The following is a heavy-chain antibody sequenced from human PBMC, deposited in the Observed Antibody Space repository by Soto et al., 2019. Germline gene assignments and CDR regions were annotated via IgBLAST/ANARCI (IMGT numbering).Heavy chain of an antibody. V-gene: IGHV3-23*01. Sequence: EVQLLESGGGLVQPGGSLRLSCAASGFTFSIYAMTWVRQAPGKGLEWVSTTGATGRTTYYADSVKCRFTVSRDNSKNTLDLQMSNLRAEDTAVYYCATVHNTSRSFDYWGQGTLVTVSS. CDR3: ATVHNTSRSFDY. J-gene: IGHJ4*02. D-gene: IGHD1-20*01. CDR1: GFTFSIYA. CDR2: TGATGRTT.